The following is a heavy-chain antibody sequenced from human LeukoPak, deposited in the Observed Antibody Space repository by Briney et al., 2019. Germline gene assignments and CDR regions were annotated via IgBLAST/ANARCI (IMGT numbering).Heavy chain of an antibody. Sequence: SETLSLTCTVSGYSISSGYYWGWIRQPPGKGLEWIGSIYHSGSTYYNPPLKSRVTISVDTSKNQFSLKLSSVTAADTAVYYCARVLLWFGELRFDYWGQGTLVTVSS. D-gene: IGHD3-10*01. CDR2: IYHSGST. CDR1: GYSISSGYY. CDR3: ARVLLWFGELRFDY. J-gene: IGHJ4*02. V-gene: IGHV4-38-2*02.